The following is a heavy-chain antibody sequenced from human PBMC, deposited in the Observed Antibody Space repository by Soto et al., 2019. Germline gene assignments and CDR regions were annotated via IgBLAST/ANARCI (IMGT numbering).Heavy chain of an antibody. J-gene: IGHJ5*02. CDR2: ISARGLSR. CDR3: ATDPNGAQVTTTGGYVEP. V-gene: IGHV3-23*01. CDR1: GFNFSISA. D-gene: IGHD4-17*01. Sequence: GGSLRLSCAGSGFNFSISAMNWVRQAPGRGLEWVSSISARGLSRYYADSVKGRFTISRDNSKNTLSLQMNNLRVDDSAVYYCATDPNGAQVTTTGGYVEPWGQGTLVTVAS.